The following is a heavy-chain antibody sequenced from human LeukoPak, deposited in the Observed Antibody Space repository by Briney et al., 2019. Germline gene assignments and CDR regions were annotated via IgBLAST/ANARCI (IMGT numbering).Heavy chain of an antibody. CDR3: ARAFFYDSSGYYYLFDC. CDR2: ITGNAGAI. CDR1: GFNFNIYA. V-gene: IGHV3-23*01. J-gene: IGHJ4*02. D-gene: IGHD3-22*01. Sequence: PGGSLRLSCAASGFNFNIYAMNWVRQAPGKGLEWVSLITGNAGAIYYADSVKGRFTISRDNSRSTLYLQMNSLRAEDTAVYYCARAFFYDSSGYYYLFDCWGQGTLVTVSS.